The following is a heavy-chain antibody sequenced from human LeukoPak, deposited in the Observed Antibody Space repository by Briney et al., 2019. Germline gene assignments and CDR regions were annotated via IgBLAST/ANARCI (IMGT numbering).Heavy chain of an antibody. CDR2: INPNSGGT. V-gene: IGHV1-2*02. J-gene: IGHJ3*02. D-gene: IGHD6-19*01. CDR1: GYTFTGYY. Sequence: ASVKVSCKASGYTFTGYYMHWVRQAPGQGLKWMGWINPNSGGTNYAQKFQGRVTMTRDTSISTAYMELSRLRSDDTAVYYCARDMSDSSGGTEGAFDIWGQGTMVTVSS. CDR3: ARDMSDSSGGTEGAFDI.